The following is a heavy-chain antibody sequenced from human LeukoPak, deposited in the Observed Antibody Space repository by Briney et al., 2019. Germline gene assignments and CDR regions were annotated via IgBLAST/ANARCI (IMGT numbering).Heavy chain of an antibody. V-gene: IGHV1-3*01. Sequence: ASVKVSCKASGYTFSAYAVHWVRQAPGQSLEWMGWARAGPTETPYSQKFQGRVTITRDASANIAYMELSSLRSEDTAVYYCARGDGFTLDFWGQGTMVTVSS. D-gene: IGHD5-24*01. CDR3: ARGDGFTLDF. CDR1: GYTFSAYA. CDR2: ARAGPTET. J-gene: IGHJ3*01.